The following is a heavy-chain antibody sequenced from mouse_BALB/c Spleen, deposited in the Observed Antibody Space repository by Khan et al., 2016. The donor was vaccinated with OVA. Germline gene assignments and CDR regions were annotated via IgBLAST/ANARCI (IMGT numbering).Heavy chain of an antibody. CDR3: ARWYGGDFDY. J-gene: IGHJ2*01. CDR2: ISYSGNT. CDR1: GYSITSDYA. Sequence: EVQLQESGPGLVKPSQSLSLTCTVTGYSITSDYAWNWIRQFPGNKLEWMGFISYSGNTKYNPSLKSRISVTRDTSKNQFFLQLNSVTTEDTATYYCARWYGGDFDYWGQGTTLTVSS. D-gene: IGHD2-10*02. V-gene: IGHV3-2*02.